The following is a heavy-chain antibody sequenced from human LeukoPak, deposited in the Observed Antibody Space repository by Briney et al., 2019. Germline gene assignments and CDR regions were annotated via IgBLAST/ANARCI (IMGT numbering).Heavy chain of an antibody. Sequence: GASVKVSCKASGYTFTGYYMHWVRQAPGQGLEWMGWINPSSGGTNYAQKFQGRVTMTRDTSISTAYMELSRLRSDDTAVYYCARGGCSSTSCYTGLYYYYGMDVWGQGTTVTVSS. V-gene: IGHV1-2*02. CDR1: GYTFTGYY. CDR3: ARGGCSSTSCYTGLYYYYGMDV. J-gene: IGHJ6*02. CDR2: INPSSGGT. D-gene: IGHD2-2*02.